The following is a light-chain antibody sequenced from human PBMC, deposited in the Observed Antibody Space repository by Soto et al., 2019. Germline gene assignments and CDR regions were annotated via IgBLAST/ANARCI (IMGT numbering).Light chain of an antibody. V-gene: IGKV1-5*01. Sequence: DIQMTQSPSTLSASVGDRVTITCRASQSISTWLAWYQQKPGKAPKLLIYDASNLESGVPSRFSGSGSGTEFTLTISRLQPDYLATYYCQQYNSFWTFGQGTKVDIK. CDR3: QQYNSFWT. J-gene: IGKJ1*01. CDR2: DAS. CDR1: QSISTW.